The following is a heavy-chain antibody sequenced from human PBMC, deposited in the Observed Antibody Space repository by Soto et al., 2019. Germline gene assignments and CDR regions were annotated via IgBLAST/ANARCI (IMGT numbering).Heavy chain of an antibody. J-gene: IGHJ4*02. D-gene: IGHD4-17*01. Sequence: EVQLVESGGGLVQPGGSLKLSCAASGFTFSGSAMHWVRQASGKGLEWIGRIRSKANSYATAYAASVKGRFTISRDDSKNTAYLQMNSLKAEDTAVYYCTRAGGDYVGDYWGQGTLVTVSS. V-gene: IGHV3-73*02. CDR1: GFTFSGSA. CDR3: TRAGGDYVGDY. CDR2: IRSKANSYAT.